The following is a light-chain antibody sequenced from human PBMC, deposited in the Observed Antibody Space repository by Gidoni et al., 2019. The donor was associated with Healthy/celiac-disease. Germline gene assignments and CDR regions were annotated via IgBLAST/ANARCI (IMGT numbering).Light chain of an antibody. CDR3: QTWGTGIVV. Sequence: QLVLTQSTSASASLGASVNLTCTPSSGHSSYAIACHQQQPEKGPRYLMKLNSDGSHSKGYGIPDRFSGSSSVAERYLTISSLPSEDESDYYCQTWGTGIVVFGGGTKLTVL. J-gene: IGLJ2*01. V-gene: IGLV4-69*01. CDR1: SGHSSYA. CDR2: LNSDGSH.